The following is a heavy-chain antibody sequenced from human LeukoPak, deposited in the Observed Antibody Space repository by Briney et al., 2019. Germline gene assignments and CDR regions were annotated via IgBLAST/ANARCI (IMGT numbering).Heavy chain of an antibody. Sequence: SETLSLTCTVSGDSTVSGDSISSYYWSWIRQPPGKGLEWIGYIYYSGSTNYNPSLKSRVTISVDTSKNQFSLKLSSVTAADTAVYYCARGVGQHCSSTSCSTGWFDPRGQGTLVTVSS. J-gene: IGHJ5*02. CDR1: GDSISSYY. CDR2: IYYSGST. D-gene: IGHD2-2*01. CDR3: ARGVGQHCSSTSCSTGWFDP. V-gene: IGHV4-59*08.